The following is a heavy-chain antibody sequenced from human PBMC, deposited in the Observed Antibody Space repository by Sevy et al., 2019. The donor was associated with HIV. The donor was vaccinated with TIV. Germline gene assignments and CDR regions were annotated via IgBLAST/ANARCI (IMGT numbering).Heavy chain of an antibody. CDR2: ISYDGSNK. J-gene: IGHJ4*02. V-gene: IGHV3-30*18. CDR3: AKGVIPTQSPGGLDY. CDR1: GFTFSSYG. Sequence: GGSLRLSCAASGFTFSSYGMHWVRQAPGKGLEWVAVISYDGSNKYYADSVKGRFTISRDNSKNTLYLQMNSLRAEDTAVYHCAKGVIPTQSPGGLDYWGQGTLVTVSS. D-gene: IGHD3-16*02.